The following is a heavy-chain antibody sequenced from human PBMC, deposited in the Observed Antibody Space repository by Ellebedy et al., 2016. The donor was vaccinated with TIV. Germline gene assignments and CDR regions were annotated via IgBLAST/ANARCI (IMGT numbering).Heavy chain of an antibody. Sequence: AASVKVSCKASGYTFTNYAIHWVRQAPGQGLEWMGWISPYNGHTDYAQNFQGRVTVTFDTSTTTAYMELRGLRSDDTAIYYCARRLDGSNPDAFHVWGQGTKVTVSS. CDR3: ARRLDGSNPDAFHV. V-gene: IGHV1-18*01. CDR1: GYTFTNYA. D-gene: IGHD3-16*01. CDR2: ISPYNGHT. J-gene: IGHJ3*01.